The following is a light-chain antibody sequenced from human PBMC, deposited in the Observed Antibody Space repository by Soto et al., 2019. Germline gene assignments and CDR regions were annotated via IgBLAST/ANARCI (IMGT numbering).Light chain of an antibody. CDR3: QSYDSSLRSV. CDR2: GNS. J-gene: IGLJ2*01. V-gene: IGLV1-40*01. CDR1: SSNIGAGYD. Sequence: QSVLTQPPSVSGAPGQRVTISCTGSSSNIGAGYDVHWYQQLPGTAPKLLIYGNSNRPSGVPDRFSGSKSGTSASLAITGLQAADEADYYCQSYDSSLRSVFGGGTKLTVL.